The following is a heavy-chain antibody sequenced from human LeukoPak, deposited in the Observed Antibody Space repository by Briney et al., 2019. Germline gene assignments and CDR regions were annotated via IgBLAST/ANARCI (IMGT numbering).Heavy chain of an antibody. D-gene: IGHD1-26*01. J-gene: IGHJ5*02. Sequence: GGSLRLSCAASGFTFSSYSMNWVRQAPGKGLEWVSSINSNSYIYYADSVKGRFTISRDNAKNSLYLQMNSLRAEDTAVYYCARDPDSGRRRWFDPGAREPWSPSPQ. CDR1: GFTFSSYS. CDR3: ARDPDSGRRRWFDP. CDR2: INSNSYI. V-gene: IGHV3-21*01.